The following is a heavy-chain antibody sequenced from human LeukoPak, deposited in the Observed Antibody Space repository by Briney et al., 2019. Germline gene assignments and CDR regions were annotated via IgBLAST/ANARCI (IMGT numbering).Heavy chain of an antibody. V-gene: IGHV1-69*06. CDR3: ASAPPTYYDILTGAEYYFDY. CDR2: IIPICGTA. J-gene: IGHJ4*02. CDR1: GGTFSSYA. Sequence: SVKVSCKASGGTFSSYAISWVRQAPGQGLEWMGGIIPICGTANYAQKFQGRATITADKSTSKAYMELRSLRSEDTAVYYCASAPPTYYDILTGAEYYFDYWGQGTLVTVSS. D-gene: IGHD3-9*01.